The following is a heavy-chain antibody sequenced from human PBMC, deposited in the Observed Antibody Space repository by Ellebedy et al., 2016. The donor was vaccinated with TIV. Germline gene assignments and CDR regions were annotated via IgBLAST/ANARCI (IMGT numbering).Heavy chain of an antibody. CDR2: IIPMFGTE. V-gene: IGHV1-69*13. Sequence: SVKVSCKASGGTFNNYAVSWLRQAPGQGLEWMGGIIPMFGTENYAQKFQDRVTITADESTNTAYMELSSLSSEDTAVYYCAKTGGGYYASGSYSAWFDPWGQGTLVTVSS. D-gene: IGHD3-10*01. CDR1: GGTFNNYA. J-gene: IGHJ5*02. CDR3: AKTGGGYYASGSYSAWFDP.